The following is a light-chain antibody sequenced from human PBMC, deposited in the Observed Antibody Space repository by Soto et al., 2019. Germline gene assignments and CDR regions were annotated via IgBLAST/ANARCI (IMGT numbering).Light chain of an antibody. J-gene: IGLJ7*01. CDR3: CSYAGSSDV. Sequence: QSALTQPASVSGSPGQSITISCTGTSSDVGAYDLVSWYQQHPGKAPKVLIYEASKRPSGISNRFSASKSGNTASLTISGLQAEDEADYYCCSYAGSSDVFGSGTQLTVL. CDR1: SSDVGAYDL. V-gene: IGLV2-23*01. CDR2: EAS.